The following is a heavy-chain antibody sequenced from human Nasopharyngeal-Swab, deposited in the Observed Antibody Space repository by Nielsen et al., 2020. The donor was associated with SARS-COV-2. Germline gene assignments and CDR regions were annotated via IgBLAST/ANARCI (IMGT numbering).Heavy chain of an antibody. CDR3: VSGVSDWSITIFGVVVSSFDY. V-gene: IGHV3-15*01. CDR2: IKSKTDGGTT. D-gene: IGHD3-3*01. J-gene: IGHJ4*02. CDR1: GFTFSNAW. Sequence: GESLKISCAASGFTFSNAWMSWVRQAPGKGLEWVGRIKSKTDGGTTDYAAPVKGGFTISRDDSKNTLYLQMNSLKTEDTAVYYCVSGVSDWSITIFGVVVSSFDYWGQGTLVTVSS.